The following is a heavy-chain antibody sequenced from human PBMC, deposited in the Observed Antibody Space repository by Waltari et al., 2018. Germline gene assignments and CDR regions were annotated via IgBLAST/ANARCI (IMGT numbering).Heavy chain of an antibody. D-gene: IGHD2-2*01. V-gene: IGHV4-61*09. CDR3: ARIQPAANYYYYGMDV. CDR2: IYTSGST. CDR1: GGSISSGSYY. Sequence: QVQLQESGPGLVKPSQTLSLTCTVSGGSISSGSYYWSWIRQPAGKGLEWIGYIYTSGSTNYNPSLKSRVTIPVDTSKNQFSLKLSSVTAADTAVYYCARIQPAANYYYYGMDVWGQGTTVTVSS. J-gene: IGHJ6*02.